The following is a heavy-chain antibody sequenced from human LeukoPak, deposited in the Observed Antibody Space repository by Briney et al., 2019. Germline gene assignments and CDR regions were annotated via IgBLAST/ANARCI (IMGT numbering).Heavy chain of an antibody. D-gene: IGHD3/OR15-3a*01. CDR1: GGSISSYY. V-gene: IGHV4-4*07. CDR3: ARGWTKRGRSNYYYYMDV. CDR2: IYSSGST. J-gene: IGHJ6*03. Sequence: PSETLSLTCTVSGGSISSYYWSWIRQPAGKGLEWIGRIYSSGSTNYNPSLKSRVTISVDTSKNQFSLKLSSVTAADTAVYYCARGWTKRGRSNYYYYMDVWGKGTTVTVSS.